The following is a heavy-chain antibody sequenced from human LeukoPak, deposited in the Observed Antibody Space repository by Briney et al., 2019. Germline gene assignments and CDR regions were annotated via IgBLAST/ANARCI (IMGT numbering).Heavy chain of an antibody. CDR2: ISTNSSNI. CDR1: GFTFSTYS. D-gene: IGHD3-10*01. CDR3: AKDGGLLWFGELPRTFYYMDV. J-gene: IGHJ6*03. Sequence: TGGSLRLSCAASGFTFSTYSMNWVRQAPGKGLEWVSSISTNSSNIYYADSVKGRFSISRDNAKNSLYLQMNSLRAEDTAVYYCAKDGGLLWFGELPRTFYYMDVWGKGTTVTVSS. V-gene: IGHV3-21*04.